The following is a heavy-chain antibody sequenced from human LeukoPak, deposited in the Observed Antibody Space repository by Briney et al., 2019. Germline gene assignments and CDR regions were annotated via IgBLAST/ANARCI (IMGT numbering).Heavy chain of an antibody. J-gene: IGHJ6*03. CDR3: ARGRAARPSYYYYYKDV. V-gene: IGHV4-34*01. D-gene: IGHD6-6*01. Sequence: SETLSLTCAVYGGSFSGYYWSWIRQPPGKGLEWIGEINHSGSTNYNPSLKSRVTISVDTSKNQFSLKLSSVTAADTAVYYCARGRAARPSYYYYYKDVWGKGTTVTVSS. CDR2: INHSGST. CDR1: GGSFSGYY.